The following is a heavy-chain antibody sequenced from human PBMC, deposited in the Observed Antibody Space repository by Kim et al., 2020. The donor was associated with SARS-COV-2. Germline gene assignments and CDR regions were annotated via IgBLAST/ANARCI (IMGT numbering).Heavy chain of an antibody. D-gene: IGHD6-19*01. CDR3: ARGIVRKGRGIAVAGFDY. V-gene: IGHV1-46*01. Sequence: QDRVTLTRDTSPSTVYMELSSLRSEDTAVYYCARGIVRKGRGIAVAGFDYWGQGTLVTVSS. J-gene: IGHJ4*02.